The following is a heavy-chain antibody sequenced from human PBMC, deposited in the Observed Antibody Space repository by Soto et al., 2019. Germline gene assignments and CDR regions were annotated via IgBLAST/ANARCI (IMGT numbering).Heavy chain of an antibody. CDR3: ARDTGDGTFDF. CDR1: GYTFSSYA. CDR2: INAGYGNT. V-gene: IGHV1-3*01. Sequence: ASVKVSCKASGYTFSSYAMHWVRQAPGQRLEWMGWINAGYGNTKSSQRFQDRVTISRDTSASTAYVELTSLRSEDTAVYYCARDTGDGTFDFWGQGTLVTVSS. D-gene: IGHD7-27*01. J-gene: IGHJ4*02.